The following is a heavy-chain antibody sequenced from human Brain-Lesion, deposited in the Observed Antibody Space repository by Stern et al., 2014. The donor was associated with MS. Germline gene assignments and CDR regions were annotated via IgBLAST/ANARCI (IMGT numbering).Heavy chain of an antibody. CDR2: IYWDNDK. V-gene: IGHV2-5*02. D-gene: IGHD3-3*01. J-gene: IGHJ4*02. CDR1: GFSLRPDGVG. CDR3: AHRRPHYASWDNGDFDY. Sequence: ESGPALVTPTQTLTLTCTFSGFSLRPDGVGVGWVRQPPGHALESLALIYWDNDKRYSPSLRSRLTITKDTSRNQVVLTMTNMDPVDTATYYCAHRRPHYASWDNGDFDYWGQGALVTVSS.